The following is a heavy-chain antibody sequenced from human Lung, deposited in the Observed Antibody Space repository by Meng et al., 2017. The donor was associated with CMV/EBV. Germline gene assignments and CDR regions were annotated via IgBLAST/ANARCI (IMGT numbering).Heavy chain of an antibody. D-gene: IGHD2-2*01. V-gene: IGHV1-69*05. Sequence: TFSSYAISWVRQAPGQGLEWMGGIIPIFGTANYAQKFKGRVTITTDESTSTAYMELSSLRSEDTAVYYCAREFGYCSSTSCPYFDYWGQGTLVTVSS. CDR2: IIPIFGTA. CDR3: AREFGYCSSTSCPYFDY. J-gene: IGHJ4*02. CDR1: TFSSYA.